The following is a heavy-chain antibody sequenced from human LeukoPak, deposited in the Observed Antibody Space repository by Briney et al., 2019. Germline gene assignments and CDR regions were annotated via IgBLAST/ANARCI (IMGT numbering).Heavy chain of an antibody. CDR3: TTWQTYYDFWSGYYMV. J-gene: IGHJ4*02. D-gene: IGHD3-3*01. V-gene: IGHV3-15*01. Sequence: PGGSLRRSCAASGFTFSNAWMSWVRQAPGKGLEWVGRIKSKTDGGTTDYAAPVKGRFTISRDDSKNTLYLQMNSLKTEDTAVYYCTTWQTYYDFWSGYYMVWGQGTLVTVSS. CDR2: IKSKTDGGTT. CDR1: GFTFSNAW.